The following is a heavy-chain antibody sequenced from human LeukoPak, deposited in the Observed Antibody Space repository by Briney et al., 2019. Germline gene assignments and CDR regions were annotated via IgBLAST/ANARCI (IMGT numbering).Heavy chain of an antibody. J-gene: IGHJ1*01. D-gene: IGHD6-19*01. Sequence: GGSLRLSCAASGFTFRSNWMNWVRQAPGKGLEWVAHVQPDGSAKIYADSVEGRFTISRDNAKDSVYLQMNSLRVEDTAVYYCARDFFGWSSLGHWGQGTLVTVSS. V-gene: IGHV3-7*01. CDR2: VQPDGSAK. CDR3: ARDFFGWSSLGH. CDR1: GFTFRSNW.